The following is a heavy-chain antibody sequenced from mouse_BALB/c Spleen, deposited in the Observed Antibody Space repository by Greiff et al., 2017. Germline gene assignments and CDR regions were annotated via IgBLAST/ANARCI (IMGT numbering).Heavy chain of an antibody. J-gene: IGHJ4*01. Sequence: VQLMESGGDLVKPGGSLKLSCAASGFTFSSYGMSWVRQTPDKKLEWVATISSGGSYTYYPDSVKGRFTISRDNNKNTLYLQMSSLKYEDTAMYYCARQGGHYAMDYWGQGTSVTVSS. CDR3: ARQGGHYAMDY. CDR1: GFTFSSYG. V-gene: IGHV5-6*01. CDR2: ISSGGSYT.